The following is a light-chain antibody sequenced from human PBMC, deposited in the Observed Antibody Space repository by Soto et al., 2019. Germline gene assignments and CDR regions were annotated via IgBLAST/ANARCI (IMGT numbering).Light chain of an antibody. CDR1: RSVSSN. V-gene: IGKV3-15*01. CDR3: QQYNNWPTWT. Sequence: EIVMTQSPATLSVSPGERVTLSCRASRSVSSNLAWYQQKPGQAPRLLIYGASTRATGIPARFSGSGSGTEFTLTISSLQSEDFAVYYCQQYNNWPTWTFGQGTKVEIK. J-gene: IGKJ1*01. CDR2: GAS.